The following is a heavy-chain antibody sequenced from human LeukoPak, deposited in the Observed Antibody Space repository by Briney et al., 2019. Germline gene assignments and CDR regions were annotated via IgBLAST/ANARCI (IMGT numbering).Heavy chain of an antibody. CDR2: VTSSGGHM. CDR3: AKSYGSSPGYYYYYMDV. Sequence: GGSLRLSCAASGFIFSDYYMTWIRQAPGKGLEWVSYVTSSGGHMYYADSAKGRFTISRDNAKNSLYLQMNSLRAEDTALYYCAKSYGSSPGYYYYYMDVWGKGTTVTISS. CDR1: GFIFSDYY. D-gene: IGHD6-6*01. V-gene: IGHV3-11*01. J-gene: IGHJ6*03.